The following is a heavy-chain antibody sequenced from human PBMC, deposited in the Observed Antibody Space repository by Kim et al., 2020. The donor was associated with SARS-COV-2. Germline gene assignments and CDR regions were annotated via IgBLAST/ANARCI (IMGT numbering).Heavy chain of an antibody. Sequence: GESLKISCKGSGYSFTSYWITWVCQKPGKGLEWMGRIDPSDSYTNYSPSFQGHVTSSADKSISTAYLQWSSLKASDTAMYYCARLRHCSGGSCYFVVDHWGQGTLVSVS. J-gene: IGHJ1*01. V-gene: IGHV5-10-1*01. CDR3: ARLRHCSGGSCYFVVDH. CDR1: GYSFTSYW. CDR2: IDPSDSYT. D-gene: IGHD2-15*01.